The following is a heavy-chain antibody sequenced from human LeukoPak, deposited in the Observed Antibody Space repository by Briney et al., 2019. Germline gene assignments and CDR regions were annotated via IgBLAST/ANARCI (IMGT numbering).Heavy chain of an antibody. CDR1: GGSISSYY. CDR3: ARDINYYDSSGQPTDAFDI. V-gene: IGHV4-59*12. D-gene: IGHD3-22*01. CDR2: IYYSGST. J-gene: IGHJ3*02. Sequence: SETLSLTCTVSGGSISSYYWSWIRQPPGKGLEWIGYIYYSGSTSYNPSLKSRVTISVDTSKNQFSLKLSSVTAADTAVYYCARDINYYDSSGQPTDAFDIWGQGTMVTVSS.